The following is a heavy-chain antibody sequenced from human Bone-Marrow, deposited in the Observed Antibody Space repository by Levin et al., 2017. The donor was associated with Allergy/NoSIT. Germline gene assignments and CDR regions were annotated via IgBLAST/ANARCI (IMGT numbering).Heavy chain of an antibody. D-gene: IGHD5-18*01. V-gene: IGHV3-30*18. CDR1: GFTFSSYG. Sequence: GESLKISCAASGFTFSSYGMHWVRQAPGKGLEWVAVISYDGSNKYYADSVKGRFTISRDNSKNTLYLQMNSLRAEDTAVYYCAKDRIVDTAMVTPGYYFDYWGQGTLVTVSS. J-gene: IGHJ4*02. CDR2: ISYDGSNK. CDR3: AKDRIVDTAMVTPGYYFDY.